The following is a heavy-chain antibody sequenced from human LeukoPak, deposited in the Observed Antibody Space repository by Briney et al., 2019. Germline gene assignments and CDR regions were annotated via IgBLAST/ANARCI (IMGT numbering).Heavy chain of an antibody. CDR1: GFTFSYYT. CDR2: ISYDGSNE. Sequence: PGGSLRPSCAASGFTFSYYTMHWVRQAPGKGLEWVAVISYDGSNEYYADSVKGRFTISRDNSKNTLYLQMNSLRVEDTAVYYCARVLNYYDSSGYYFSYWGQGTLVTVSS. D-gene: IGHD3-22*01. CDR3: ARVLNYYDSSGYYFSY. J-gene: IGHJ4*02. V-gene: IGHV3-30-3*01.